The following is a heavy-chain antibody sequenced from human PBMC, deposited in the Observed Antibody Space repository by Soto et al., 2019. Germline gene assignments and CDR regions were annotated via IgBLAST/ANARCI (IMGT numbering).Heavy chain of an antibody. D-gene: IGHD6-13*01. J-gene: IGHJ6*02. CDR3: ARDRLASSWRYYYGMDV. Sequence: ASVKVSCKASGGTFSSYAMQWVRQAPGQRLEWMGWIIPGNGNTKSSQKFQGRITFTRDTSANTAYMEVSSLRSDDTAVYYCARDRLASSWRYYYGMDVWGQGTTVTVSS. V-gene: IGHV1-3*01. CDR1: GGTFSSYA. CDR2: IIPGNGNT.